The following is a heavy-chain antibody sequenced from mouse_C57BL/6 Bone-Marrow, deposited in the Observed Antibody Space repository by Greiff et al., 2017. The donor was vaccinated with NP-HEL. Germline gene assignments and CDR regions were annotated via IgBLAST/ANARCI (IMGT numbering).Heavy chain of an antibody. CDR3: TTWGDYDRIAY. CDR1: GFNIKDDY. V-gene: IGHV14-4*01. CDR2: IDPENGDT. J-gene: IGHJ3*01. Sequence: EVQLQQPGAELVRPGASVKLSCTASGFNIKDDYMHWVKQRPEQGLEWIGWIDPENGDTEYASKFQGKATITADTSSNTAYLQLSSLTSEDTAVYYCTTWGDYDRIAYWGQGTLVTVSA. D-gene: IGHD2-4*01.